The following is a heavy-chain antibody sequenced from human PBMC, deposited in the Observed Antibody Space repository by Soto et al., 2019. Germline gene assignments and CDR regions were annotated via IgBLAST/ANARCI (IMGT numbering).Heavy chain of an antibody. CDR2: ISAYNGNT. D-gene: IGHD5-18*01. J-gene: IGHJ5*01. V-gene: IGHV1-18*01. CDR3: AGSVHTAIDT. Sequence: VEVVCQASAYPLASNGISWVRQAPGQGLEGKGWISAYNGNTNYAQKLQGRVTMTTDTSTSTAYMELRSLRSDDTAVYYCAGSVHTAIDTWGQGAMVTISS. CDR1: AYPLASNG.